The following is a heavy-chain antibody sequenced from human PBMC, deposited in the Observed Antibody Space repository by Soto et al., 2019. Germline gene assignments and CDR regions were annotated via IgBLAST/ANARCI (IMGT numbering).Heavy chain of an antibody. V-gene: IGHV4-59*01. D-gene: IGHD2-15*01. CDR2: IYYSGST. J-gene: IGHJ5*02. CDR1: GSSISSYY. CDR3: ARRRVAATDNWFDP. Sequence: SETLSLTCTVSGSSISSYYWSWIRQPPGKGLEWIGYIYYSGSTNYNPSLKSRVTISVDTSKNQFSLKLSSVTAADTAVYYCARRRVAATDNWFDPWGQGTLVTVSS.